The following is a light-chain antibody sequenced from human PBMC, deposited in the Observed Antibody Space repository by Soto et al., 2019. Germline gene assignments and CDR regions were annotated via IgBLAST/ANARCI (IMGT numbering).Light chain of an antibody. J-gene: IGLJ1*01. V-gene: IGLV2-14*01. CDR1: TGYVGGYDY. CDR2: EVT. Sequence: QSVLTQPASVSGSPGQSITISCTGTTGYVGGYDYVSWYQQYPYKAPKLIIYEVTNRPSGISNRFSGSKSGNTAFLTIYGLQAEDEADYYCSSHTSGNTRVFGTGTKVTVL. CDR3: SSHTSGNTRV.